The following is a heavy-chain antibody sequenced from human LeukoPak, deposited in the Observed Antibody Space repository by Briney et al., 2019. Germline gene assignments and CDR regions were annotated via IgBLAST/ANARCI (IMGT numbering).Heavy chain of an antibody. J-gene: IGHJ4*02. V-gene: IGHV4-39*07. D-gene: IGHD3-22*01. Sequence: SETLSLTCTVSGGSISSSSYYWGWIRQPPGKGLEWIGSIYYSGSTYYNPSLKSRVTISVDTSKNQFSLKLSSVTAADTAVYYCARVKGYYDSSGYYPVYYFDYWGQGTLVTVSS. CDR1: GGSISSSSYY. CDR3: ARVKGYYDSSGYYPVYYFDY. CDR2: IYYSGST.